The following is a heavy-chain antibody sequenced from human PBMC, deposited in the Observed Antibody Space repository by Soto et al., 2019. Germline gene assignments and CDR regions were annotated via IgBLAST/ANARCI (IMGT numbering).Heavy chain of an antibody. Sequence: EVQLVESGGGLVQPGGSLRLSCAASGLIFSDYHMDWVRQAPGKGLEWVGPIRRKASSYTTEYAASVKGSFTIARDESTNSLYLQINSLKGEATAVYECALLGGWSGGSSGMDVRGQGTTVTVSS. CDR2: IRRKASSYTT. J-gene: IGHJ6*02. V-gene: IGHV3-72*01. D-gene: IGHD6-19*01. CDR1: GLIFSDYH. CDR3: ALLGGWSGGSSGMDV.